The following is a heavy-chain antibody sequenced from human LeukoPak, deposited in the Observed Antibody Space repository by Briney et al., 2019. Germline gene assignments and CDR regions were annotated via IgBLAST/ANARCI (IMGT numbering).Heavy chain of an antibody. J-gene: IGHJ4*02. D-gene: IGHD3-9*01. Sequence: SETLSLTCADYGGSFSGYYWSWIRQPPGKGLEWIGEINHSGSTNYNPSLKSRVTISVDTSKNQFSLKLSSVTAADTAVYYCARGMGLRYFDWLLGYTFDYWGQGTLVTVSS. CDR1: GGSFSGYY. V-gene: IGHV4-34*01. CDR3: ARGMGLRYFDWLLGYTFDY. CDR2: INHSGST.